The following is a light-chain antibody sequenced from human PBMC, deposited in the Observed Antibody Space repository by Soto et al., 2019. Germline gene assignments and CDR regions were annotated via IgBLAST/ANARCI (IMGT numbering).Light chain of an antibody. V-gene: IGLV7-46*01. CDR2: DTS. J-gene: IGLJ1*01. Sequence: QAVVTQEPSLTVSPGGTVTLTFGSSTGAVTSGHYPYWFQQKPGQAPRTLIYDTSNKHSWTPARFSGSLLGGKAALTLSGAQPEDEAEYYCLLSYSGARLYVFGTGTKVTV. CDR3: LLSYSGARLYV. CDR1: TGAVTSGHY.